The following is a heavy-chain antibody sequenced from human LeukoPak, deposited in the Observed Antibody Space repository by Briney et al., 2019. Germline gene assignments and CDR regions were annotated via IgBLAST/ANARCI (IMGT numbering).Heavy chain of an antibody. CDR2: IYHSGST. J-gene: IGHJ4*02. Sequence: SETLSLTCAVSGGSISSSNWWSWVRQPPGKGLEWIGEIYHSGSTNYNPSLKSRVTISVDKSKNQFSLKLSSVTAADTAVYYCARAHPYYDSSGYYYPFDYWGQGTLVTVSS. CDR3: ARAHPYYDSSGYYYPFDY. D-gene: IGHD3-22*01. V-gene: IGHV4-4*02. CDR1: GGSISSSNW.